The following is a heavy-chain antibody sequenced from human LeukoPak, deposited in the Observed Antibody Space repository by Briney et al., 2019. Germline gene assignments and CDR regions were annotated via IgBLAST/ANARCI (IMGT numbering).Heavy chain of an antibody. J-gene: IGHJ4*02. CDR1: GYTFTAYY. CDR3: AREAANMVRGVMGK. CDR2: INPNSGGI. D-gene: IGHD3-10*01. V-gene: IGHV1-2*02. Sequence: ASVTVSCKASGYTFTAYYMHWVRQAPGQGLEWMGWINPNSGGINYEQKFQGRVSMTRDTSISTAYMELSRLTSDDTAVYYCAREAANMVRGVMGKWGRGTLVTVSS.